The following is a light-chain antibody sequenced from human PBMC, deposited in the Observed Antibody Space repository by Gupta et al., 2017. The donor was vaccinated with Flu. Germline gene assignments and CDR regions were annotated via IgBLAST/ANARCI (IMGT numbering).Light chain of an antibody. J-gene: IGLJ3*02. CDR1: SSDVGDYKY. Sequence: QSALTQPASVSGSPGQSITISCTGISSDVGDYKYVSWYQQHPGKAPKLMIYEVTKRPSGVSNRFSGSKSGKTASLTISGLQAEDEGDYYCSSVIRSSTLVFGGRTKLTVL. CDR3: SSVIRSSTLV. V-gene: IGLV2-14*01. CDR2: EVT.